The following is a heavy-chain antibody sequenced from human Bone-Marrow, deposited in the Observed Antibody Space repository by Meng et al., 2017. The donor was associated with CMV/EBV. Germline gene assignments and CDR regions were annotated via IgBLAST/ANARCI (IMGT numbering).Heavy chain of an antibody. V-gene: IGHV1-8*02. D-gene: IGHD3-10*01. CDR2: INPNSGNT. CDR3: ATGATLDY. CDR1: GYTFTSYY. J-gene: IGHJ4*02. Sequence: ASVKVSCKASGYTFTSYYMHWVRQAPGQGLEWMGIINPNSGNTGYAQKFQGRVTMTRNTSISTAYMELSSLRSEDTAVYYCATGATLDYWGQGTLVTVSS.